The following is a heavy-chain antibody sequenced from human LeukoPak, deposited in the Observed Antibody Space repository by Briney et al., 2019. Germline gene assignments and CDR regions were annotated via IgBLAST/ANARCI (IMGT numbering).Heavy chain of an antibody. CDR2: ISSSGSTI. CDR1: GFTFSGYG. J-gene: IGHJ4*02. V-gene: IGHV3-48*04. Sequence: QPGGSLRLSCAASGFTFSGYGISWVRQAPGKGLEWVSYISSSGSTIYYADSVKGRFTISRDNAKNSLYLQMNSLRAEDTAVYYCARTAKLASFDYWGQGTLVTVSS. D-gene: IGHD6-13*01. CDR3: ARTAKLASFDY.